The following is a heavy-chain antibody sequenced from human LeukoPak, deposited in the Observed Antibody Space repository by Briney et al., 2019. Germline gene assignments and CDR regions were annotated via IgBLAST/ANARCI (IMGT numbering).Heavy chain of an antibody. D-gene: IGHD2-15*01. CDR3: ARVKRLRWYGMDV. J-gene: IGHJ6*02. CDR2: INHSGST. Sequence: SETLSLTCAVYGGSFSGYYWSWIRQPPGKGLEWIGEINHSGSTNYNPSLKSRVTISVDTSKNQFSLKLSSVTAADTAVYCCARVKRLRWYGMDVWGQGTTVTVSS. CDR1: GGSFSGYY. V-gene: IGHV4-34*01.